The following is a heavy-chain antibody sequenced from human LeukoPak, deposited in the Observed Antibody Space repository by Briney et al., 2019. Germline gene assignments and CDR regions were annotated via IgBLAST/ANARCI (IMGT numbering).Heavy chain of an antibody. CDR3: ARGVVATGFDY. V-gene: IGHV6-1*01. J-gene: IGHJ4*02. CDR2: TYYRSKWYY. Sequence: SQTLSLTCAISGDSVSSNSAAWNWIRQSPSGGLECLGRTYYRSKWYYEYAVSMKSRMTINPDTSKNQISLQLNSATPEDTAVYYCARGVVATGFDYWGQGTLVTVSS. CDR1: GDSVSSNSAA. D-gene: IGHD2-2*01.